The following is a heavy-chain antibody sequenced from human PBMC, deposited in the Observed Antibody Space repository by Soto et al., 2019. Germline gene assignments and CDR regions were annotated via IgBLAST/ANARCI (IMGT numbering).Heavy chain of an antibody. CDR1: GGTFSSYT. Sequence: QVQLVQSGAEVKKPGSSVKVSCKASGGTFSSYTISWVRQAPGQGLEWMGRIIPILGIANYAQKFQGRVTITADKSTSTAYMELSSLRSEDTAVYYCARLPNEGTAAVLYGSDYWGQGTLVTVSS. J-gene: IGHJ4*02. D-gene: IGHD6-13*01. CDR2: IIPILGIA. V-gene: IGHV1-69*02. CDR3: ARLPNEGTAAVLYGSDY.